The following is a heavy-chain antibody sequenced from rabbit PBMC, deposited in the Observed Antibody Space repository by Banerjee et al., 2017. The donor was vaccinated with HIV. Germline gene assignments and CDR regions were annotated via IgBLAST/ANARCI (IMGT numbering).Heavy chain of an antibody. CDR2: IDAGRSGNT. CDR1: GFSFSNKYV. CDR3: ARDLAGVIGWNFNL. V-gene: IGHV1S45*01. D-gene: IGHD4-1*01. J-gene: IGHJ4*01. Sequence: QEQLEESGGDLVKPEGSLTLTCTASGFSFSNKYVMCWVRQAPGKGLEWIACIDAGRSGNTYYASWAKGRFTISKTSSTTVTLQMTSLTAADTASYFCARDLAGVIGWNFNLWGQGTLVTVS.